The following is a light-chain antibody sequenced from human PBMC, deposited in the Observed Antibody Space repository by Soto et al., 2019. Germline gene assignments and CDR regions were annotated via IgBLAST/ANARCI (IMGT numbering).Light chain of an antibody. Sequence: DIQMTQSPSSLSASVGDRVTISCRASQGISDYLAWYQQKPGKAPRLLIYAASTLQSGVPFRFTGSGSGTDFTLTISSLQPEDVATYYCQKYNWPPFTFGPGTKVDIK. CDR2: AAS. J-gene: IGKJ3*01. V-gene: IGKV1-27*01. CDR3: QKYNWPPFT. CDR1: QGISDY.